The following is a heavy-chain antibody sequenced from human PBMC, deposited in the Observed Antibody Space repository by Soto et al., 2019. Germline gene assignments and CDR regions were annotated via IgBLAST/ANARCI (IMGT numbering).Heavy chain of an antibody. CDR2: ISGSGGST. CDR3: AKPNYGEDYYYYGMDV. J-gene: IGHJ6*02. Sequence: EVQLLESGGGLVQPGGSLRLSCAASGFTFSSYAMSWVRQAPGKGLEWVSAISGSGGSTYYADSVKGRFTISRDNSKNTLYLQVNSLRAEDTAVYYCAKPNYGEDYYYYGMDVWGQGTTVTVSS. V-gene: IGHV3-23*01. D-gene: IGHD4-17*01. CDR1: GFTFSSYA.